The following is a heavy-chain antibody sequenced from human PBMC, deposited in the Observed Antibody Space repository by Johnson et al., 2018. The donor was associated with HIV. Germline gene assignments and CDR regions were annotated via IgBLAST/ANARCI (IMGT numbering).Heavy chain of an antibody. D-gene: IGHD3-22*01. CDR1: GFTFDDYG. Sequence: VQLVESGGGVVRPRGSLRLSCAASGFTFDDYGMNWVRQVPGKGLEWVSGIKWNGGSTGYADSVKGRFTIYRDNAKNSLYLQMGSLGAEDTALYYCARVMSSGYFFDAFDIGGQGTMVTVSS. CDR3: ARVMSSGYFFDAFDI. V-gene: IGHV3-20*04. J-gene: IGHJ3*02. CDR2: IKWNGGST.